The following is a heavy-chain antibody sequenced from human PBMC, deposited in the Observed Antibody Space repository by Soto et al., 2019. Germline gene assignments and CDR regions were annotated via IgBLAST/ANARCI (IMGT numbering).Heavy chain of an antibody. CDR3: VKDWTGDTCPCMDV. CDR1: GFTFNNYA. D-gene: IGHD2-8*02. CDR2: ISGSDGST. J-gene: IGHJ6*01. Sequence: DVQLLESGGGLVQPGGSLRLSCAASGFTFNNYAMTWVRQAPGKGLEWVSTISGSDGSTYYADSVKGRLTISRDNSKNALYLQMSSLRAEDTALYYCVKDWTGDTCPCMDVWGQGTTVTVSS. V-gene: IGHV3-23*01.